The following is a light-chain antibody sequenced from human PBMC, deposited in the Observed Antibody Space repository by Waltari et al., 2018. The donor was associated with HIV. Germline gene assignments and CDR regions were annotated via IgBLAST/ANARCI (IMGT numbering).Light chain of an antibody. Sequence: QSALTQPPSASGSPGQSVTISCTGTSSDVGNYNYVSWYQQHPGHAPKLMIFEVSRRPSGVPHRFSGSKSGTTASLTVSGLQAEDEADYYCTSYGGINNYVVFGGGTKLTVL. V-gene: IGLV2-8*01. CDR1: SSDVGNYNY. J-gene: IGLJ2*01. CDR3: TSYGGINNYVV. CDR2: EVS.